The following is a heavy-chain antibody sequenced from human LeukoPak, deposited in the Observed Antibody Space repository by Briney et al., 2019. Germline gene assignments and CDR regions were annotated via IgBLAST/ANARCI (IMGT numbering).Heavy chain of an antibody. J-gene: IGHJ6*03. D-gene: IGHD4-17*01. Sequence: GGSLRLSCAASGFTFSRYGMHWVRQAPGKGLEWVAFIRYDGSNKYYADSVKGRVTISRDNSKTTLYHQMKSLRAEDTAVYYCAKIPYGDYVLDYYYYMDAWGKGTTVTISS. CDR1: GFTFSRYG. CDR3: AKIPYGDYVLDYYYYMDA. V-gene: IGHV3-30*02. CDR2: IRYDGSNK.